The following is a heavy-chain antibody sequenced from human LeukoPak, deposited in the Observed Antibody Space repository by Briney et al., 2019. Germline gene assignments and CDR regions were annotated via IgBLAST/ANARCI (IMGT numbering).Heavy chain of an antibody. D-gene: IGHD3-16*02. Sequence: SETLSLTCAVSGGSISSSSYYWGWIRQPPGKGLEWIGSIYYSGSTYYNPSLKSRVTISVDTSKNQFSLKLSSVTAADTAVYYCARHEIMITFGGVIVFYYFDYWGQGTLVTVSS. CDR2: IYYSGST. V-gene: IGHV4-39*01. J-gene: IGHJ4*02. CDR3: ARHEIMITFGGVIVFYYFDY. CDR1: GGSISSSSYY.